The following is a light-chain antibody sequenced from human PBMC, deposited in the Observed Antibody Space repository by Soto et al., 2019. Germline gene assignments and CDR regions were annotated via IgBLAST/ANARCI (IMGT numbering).Light chain of an antibody. J-gene: IGKJ5*01. Sequence: DIQMTQSPSSLSASVGDRVNITCRASQTVSSYLNWYQQKPGTVPKLLIYATSNLQSGVPSRFSGRGFETDFTLTISSLQPEDFATYYCQQSFTTPSFGQGTRLEIK. CDR3: QQSFTTPS. CDR2: ATS. V-gene: IGKV1-39*01. CDR1: QTVSSY.